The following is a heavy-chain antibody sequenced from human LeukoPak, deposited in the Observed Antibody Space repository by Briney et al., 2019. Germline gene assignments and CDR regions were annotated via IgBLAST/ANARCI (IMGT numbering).Heavy chain of an antibody. CDR3: VRPHYYGSGSYYY. J-gene: IGHJ4*02. D-gene: IGHD3-10*01. CDR1: GFTFSIYW. Sequence: GGSLRLSCAASGFTFSIYWMHCVRQAPGKGLVWVSRISSDGSSTSYADSVKGRFTISRDNAKNTLYLQMNSLRAEDTAVYYCVRPHYYGSGSYYYWGQGTLVTVSS. V-gene: IGHV3-74*01. CDR2: ISSDGSST.